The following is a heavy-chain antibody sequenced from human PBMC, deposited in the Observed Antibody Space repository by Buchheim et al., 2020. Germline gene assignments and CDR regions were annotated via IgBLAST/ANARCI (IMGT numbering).Heavy chain of an antibody. Sequence: QVQLVQSGAEVKKPGSSVKVSCKASGGTFSSYTISWVRQAPGQGLEWMGRIIPILGIANYAQKFQGRVTITADKSTSPANMELSSLRSEDTAVYCCAGDHPASNGGNSGMADYWGQGTL. CDR3: AGDHPASNGGNSGMADY. V-gene: IGHV1-69*08. D-gene: IGHD4-23*01. CDR1: GGTFSSYT. CDR2: IIPILGIA. J-gene: IGHJ4*02.